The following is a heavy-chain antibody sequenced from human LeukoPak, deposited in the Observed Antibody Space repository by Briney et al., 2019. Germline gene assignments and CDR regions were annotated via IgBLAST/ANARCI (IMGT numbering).Heavy chain of an antibody. V-gene: IGHV3-53*01. CDR3: ARRAGAYSHPYDY. Sequence: GGSLRLSCAASGFTFSSNSMSWVRQAPGKGLEWVSFIYSDNTHYSDSVKGRFTISRDNSKNALYLQMNSLRAEDTAVYYCARRAGAYSHPYDYWGQGTLVTVSS. CDR1: GFTFSSNS. D-gene: IGHD4/OR15-4a*01. CDR2: IYSDNT. J-gene: IGHJ4*02.